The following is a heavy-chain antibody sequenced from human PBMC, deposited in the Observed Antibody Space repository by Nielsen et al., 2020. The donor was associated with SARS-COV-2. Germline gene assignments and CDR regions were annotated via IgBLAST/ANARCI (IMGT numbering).Heavy chain of an antibody. CDR1: GFTFSSYA. D-gene: IGHD3-10*01. Sequence: GESLKISCAASGFTFSSYAMHWVRQAPGKGLEYVSAISSNGGSTYYANSVKGRFTISRDNSKNTLYLQMGSLRAEDTAVYYCARLNYYGSGSYYKRGHFDYWGQGTLVTVSS. J-gene: IGHJ4*02. V-gene: IGHV3-64*01. CDR2: ISSNGGST. CDR3: ARLNYYGSGSYYKRGHFDY.